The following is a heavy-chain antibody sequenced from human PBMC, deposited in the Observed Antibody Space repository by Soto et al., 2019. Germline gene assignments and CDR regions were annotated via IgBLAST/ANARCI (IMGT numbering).Heavy chain of an antibody. CDR2: IWFDGSNK. Sequence: GGSLRLSCAASGFTFSSYGMHWVRQAPGKGLEWVAVIWFDGSNKYYADSVKGRFTISRDNSKNTLYLQMNSLRAEDTAVYYCARDRPHLLRLDYWGQGTLVTVSS. J-gene: IGHJ4*02. V-gene: IGHV3-33*01. CDR1: GFTFSSYG. D-gene: IGHD3-3*01. CDR3: ARDRPHLLRLDY.